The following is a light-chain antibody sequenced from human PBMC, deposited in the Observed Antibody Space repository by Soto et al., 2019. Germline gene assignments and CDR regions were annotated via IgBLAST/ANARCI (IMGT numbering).Light chain of an antibody. J-gene: IGKJ5*01. Sequence: EIVLTQSPGTLSLSPGEGATLSFRSSQSVISTYLAWYQQKPGQDPRILIYGAYSRATGITDRFSGSGSGTDFTLTIRRLEPEDFAVYYCKKYGSSPITFGKGTRREIK. V-gene: IGKV3-20*01. CDR1: QSVISTY. CDR2: GAY. CDR3: KKYGSSPIT.